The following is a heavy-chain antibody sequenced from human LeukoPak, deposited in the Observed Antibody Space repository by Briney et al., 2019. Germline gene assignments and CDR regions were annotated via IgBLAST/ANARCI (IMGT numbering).Heavy chain of an antibody. CDR1: GYTFNGYY. Sequence: ASVKVSCKSSGYTFNGYYMHWVRQAPGQGLEWMGWINPNSGGTNYAQKFQGRVTMTRDTSISTAYMELSRLRSDDTAVYYCARDDAAANVDYWGQGTLVTVSS. V-gene: IGHV1-2*02. J-gene: IGHJ4*02. D-gene: IGHD6-13*01. CDR2: INPNSGGT. CDR3: ARDDAAANVDY.